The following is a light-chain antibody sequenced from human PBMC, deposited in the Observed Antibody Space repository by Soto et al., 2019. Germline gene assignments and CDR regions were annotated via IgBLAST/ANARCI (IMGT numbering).Light chain of an antibody. Sequence: EIVLTQSPATLSLSPGERATLSCRASQSVSTYLAWYQQKPGQAPRLLIYDASSRATGIPARFSGSGSGTEFTLTIRSLEPEDFAVYYCQQRINWPVTFGQGTRVEIK. J-gene: IGKJ1*01. V-gene: IGKV3-11*01. CDR1: QSVSTY. CDR2: DAS. CDR3: QQRINWPVT.